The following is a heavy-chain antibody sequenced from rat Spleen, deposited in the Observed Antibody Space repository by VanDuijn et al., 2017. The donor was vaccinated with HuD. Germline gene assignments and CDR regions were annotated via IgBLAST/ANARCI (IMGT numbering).Heavy chain of an antibody. J-gene: IGHJ3*01. Sequence: QVQLKESGPGLVQPSQTLSLTCTVSGFSLTSNSVSWVRQPPGKGLEWMGVMWSGGDTAYNSALISRLSISRDTSKSQVFLKINSQQTEDTAIYYCTRSRLPGYTYGWFAYWGQGTLVTVSS. CDR1: GFSLTSNS. CDR2: MWSGGDT. D-gene: IGHD1-4*01. CDR3: TRSRLPGYTYGWFAY. V-gene: IGHV2-1*01.